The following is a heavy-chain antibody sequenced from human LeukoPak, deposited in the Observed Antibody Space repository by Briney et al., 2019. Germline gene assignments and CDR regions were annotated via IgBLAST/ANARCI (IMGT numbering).Heavy chain of an antibody. D-gene: IGHD3-10*01. J-gene: IGHJ5*02. V-gene: IGHV4-34*01. CDR3: AKGPQTGWFDT. Sequence: PSETLSLTCAVHGGSFRGHFCSWIRQPPGKGLEWIGEINHNGNTNYNPSLKSRVTMSVDTSKNQFSLRLNSVTAADTAVYYCAKGPQTGWFDTWGQGTLVTVSS. CDR2: INHNGNT. CDR1: GGSFRGHF.